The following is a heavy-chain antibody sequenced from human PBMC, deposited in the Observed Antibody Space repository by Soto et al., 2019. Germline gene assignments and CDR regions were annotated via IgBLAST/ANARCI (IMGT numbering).Heavy chain of an antibody. CDR3: ARHSGAPYCSGGSCYRRYYYGMDV. CDR1: GGTFSSYA. D-gene: IGHD2-15*01. Sequence: QVQLVQSGAEVKKPGSSVKVSCKASGGTFSSYAISWVRQAPGQGLEWMGGIIPIFGTANYAQKFQGRVTITADESTSTAYMERSSLRSEDTAVYYCARHSGAPYCSGGSCYRRYYYGMDVWGQGTTVTVSS. V-gene: IGHV1-69*01. J-gene: IGHJ6*02. CDR2: IIPIFGTA.